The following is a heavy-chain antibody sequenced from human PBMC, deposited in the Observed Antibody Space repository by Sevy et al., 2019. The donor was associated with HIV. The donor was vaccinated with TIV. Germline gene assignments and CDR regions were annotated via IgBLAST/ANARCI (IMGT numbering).Heavy chain of an antibody. D-gene: IGHD2-2*01. CDR1: GFTFSRYW. J-gene: IGHJ6*02. V-gene: IGHV3-7*03. CDR2: IKVDGSEK. CDR3: ARDCSSTRCLWGMDV. Sequence: GGSLISCAASGFTFSRYWMSWVRQAPGKGLEWVVNIKVDGSEKYYVDSVKGRFTISRDNAKNSLYLQMNSLRAEDTAVYYCARDCSSTRCLWGMDVWGQGTTVTVSS.